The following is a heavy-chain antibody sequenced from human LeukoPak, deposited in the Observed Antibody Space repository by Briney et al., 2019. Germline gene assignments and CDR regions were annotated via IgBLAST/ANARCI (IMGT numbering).Heavy chain of an antibody. CDR1: GGSISSTSGY. V-gene: IGHV4-39*01. D-gene: IGHD6-13*01. Sequence: PSETLSLTCAVSGGSISSTSGYWGRIRQPPGKGLEWIGNIYYSGNTYCNPSLKSRVTISVDTSKNQFSLKLSSVTAADTAVYYCAKTREQHLVQDYWGQGTLVTVSS. CDR2: IYYSGNT. J-gene: IGHJ4*02. CDR3: AKTREQHLVQDY.